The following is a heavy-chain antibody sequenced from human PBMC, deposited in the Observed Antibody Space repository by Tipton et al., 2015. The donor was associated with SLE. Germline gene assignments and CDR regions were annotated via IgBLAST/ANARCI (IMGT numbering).Heavy chain of an antibody. CDR2: IIPMSGTA. CDR3: ARDTYIEWELPTPDY. CDR1: GGTFSSYA. D-gene: IGHD1-26*01. Sequence: QLVQSGPEVKKPGSSVKVSCKASGGTFSSYAISWVRQAPGQGLEWMGGIIPMSGTANYALNFQGRVTITADESTSTAYMELSRLRSDDTAVYFCARDTYIEWELPTPDYWGQGTLVTVSS. J-gene: IGHJ4*02. V-gene: IGHV1-69*01.